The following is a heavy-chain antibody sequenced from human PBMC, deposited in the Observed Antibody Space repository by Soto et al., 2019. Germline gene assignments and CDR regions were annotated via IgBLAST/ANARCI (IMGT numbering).Heavy chain of an antibody. J-gene: IGHJ3*02. D-gene: IGHD6-19*01. CDR2: IYSGGST. CDR1: GFTVSSNY. V-gene: IGHV3-66*01. CDR3: ASLIAVAVDAFDI. Sequence: TGGSLRLSCAASGFTVSSNYMSWVRQAPGKGLEWVSVIYSGGSTYYADSVKGRFTISRDNSKNTLYLQMNSLRAEDTAVYYCASLIAVAVDAFDIWGQGTMVTVSS.